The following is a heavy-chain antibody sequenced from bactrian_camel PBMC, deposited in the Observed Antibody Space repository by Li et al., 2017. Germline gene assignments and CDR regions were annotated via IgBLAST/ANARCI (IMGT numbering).Heavy chain of an antibody. CDR1: GITFSSYY. D-gene: IGHD5*01. Sequence: VQLVESGGGLVQPGGSLRLSCAASGITFSSYYANWVRQAPGRGLEWVSVINSGGFSTYYADSVKGRFTISRDNAKNTVFLQMNSLGSDDTALYFCATGFTSWCQGTQVTVS. V-gene: IGHV3S40*01. CDR3: ATGFTS. J-gene: IGHJ6*01. CDR2: INSGGFST.